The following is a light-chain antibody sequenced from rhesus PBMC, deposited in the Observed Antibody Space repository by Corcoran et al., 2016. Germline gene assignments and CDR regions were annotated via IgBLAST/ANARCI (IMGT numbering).Light chain of an antibody. Sequence: DIQMTQSPSSLSASVGDTVTITCRASQGISSWLAWYQQNPGKAPKLLIYKASSLQSGVPSRFSGSGSGTDLTLNSSSLQSEDFATYYCQQYSSRPFTFGPGTKLDIK. CDR3: QQYSSRPFT. CDR1: QGISSW. J-gene: IGKJ3*01. CDR2: KAS. V-gene: IGKV1-22*01.